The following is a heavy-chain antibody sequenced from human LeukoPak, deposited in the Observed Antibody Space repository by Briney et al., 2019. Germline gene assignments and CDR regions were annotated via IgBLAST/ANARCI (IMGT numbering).Heavy chain of an antibody. V-gene: IGHV3-33*01. CDR2: IWYDGSNK. Sequence: GGSLRLPCAASGFTFSSYGMHWVRQAPGKGLEGVAVIWYDGSNKYYADSVKGRFTISRDNSKNTLYLQMNSMRAEDTAVYYCARGNLRTNNWFDPWGQGTLVTVSS. CDR1: GFTFSSYG. J-gene: IGHJ5*02. D-gene: IGHD4-17*01. CDR3: ARGNLRTNNWFDP.